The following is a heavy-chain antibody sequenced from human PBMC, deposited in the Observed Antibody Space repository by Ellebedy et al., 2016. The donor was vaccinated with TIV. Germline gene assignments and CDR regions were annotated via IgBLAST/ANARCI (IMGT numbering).Heavy chain of an antibody. V-gene: IGHV4-30-2*01. J-gene: IGHJ4*02. CDR2: IYHSGST. CDR3: ASTLTPNYFDY. CDR1: GGSISSGGYY. Sequence: SETLSLXXTVSGGSISSGGYYWSWIRQHPGKGLEWIGYIYHSGSTYYNPSLKSRVTISVDRSKNQFSLKLSSVTAADTAVYYCASTLTPNYFDYWGQGTLVTVSS.